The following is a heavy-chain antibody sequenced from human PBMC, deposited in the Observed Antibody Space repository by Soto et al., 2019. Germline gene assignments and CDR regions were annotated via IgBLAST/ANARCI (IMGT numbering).Heavy chain of an antibody. V-gene: IGHV4-39*01. CDR1: GGSISSSSYY. CDR2: ISYSGTT. CDR3: TRHTGGVNNNFDY. J-gene: IGHJ4*02. D-gene: IGHD3-16*01. Sequence: SETLSLTCTVSGGSISSSSYYWGWIRQPPGKGLEWIGTISYSGTTYYNPSLKSRVTISVDTSKNQFSLKKSSVTAADTAVYYCTRHTGGVNNNFDYWGQGTLVTVSS.